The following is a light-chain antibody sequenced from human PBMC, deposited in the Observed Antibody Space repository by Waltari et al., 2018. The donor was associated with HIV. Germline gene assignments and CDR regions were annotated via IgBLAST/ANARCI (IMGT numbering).Light chain of an antibody. CDR2: SYN. Sequence: QSVLTQPPSASGTPGQRVTISCSGTSSTIGNNTKTCYHQLPGTAPKLLIYSYNQRPSGVPDRFSGSKSGTSASLAISGLQSEDEADYYCASWDDSLNGYVFGTGTKVTVL. CDR1: SSTIGNNT. V-gene: IGLV1-44*01. CDR3: ASWDDSLNGYV. J-gene: IGLJ1*01.